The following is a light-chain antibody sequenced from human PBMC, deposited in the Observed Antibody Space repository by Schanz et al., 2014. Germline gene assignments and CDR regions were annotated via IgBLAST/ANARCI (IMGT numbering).Light chain of an antibody. J-gene: IGLJ3*02. CDR3: QSFDSSLSGWV. Sequence: QSVLTQPPSASGTPGQRVTISCSGSSSNIGSNYVYWYQQLPGTAPKLLIYRNNQRPSGVPDRFSGSKSGTSASLAISGLRSEDEADYDCQSFDSSLSGWVFGGGTKLTVL. CDR1: SSNIGSNY. V-gene: IGLV1-47*01. CDR2: RNN.